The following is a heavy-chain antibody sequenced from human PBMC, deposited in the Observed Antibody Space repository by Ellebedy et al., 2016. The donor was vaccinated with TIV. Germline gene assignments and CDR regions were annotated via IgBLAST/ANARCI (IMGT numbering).Heavy chain of an antibody. CDR2: IDLLASTS. CDR1: GYRFTDYW. CDR3: ARHALGISGWWYFDL. D-gene: IGHD6-19*01. V-gene: IGHV5-10-1*01. J-gene: IGHJ2*01. Sequence: PGGSLRLSCQGSGYRFTDYWITWVRQMPGKGLEWMGKIDLLASTSDYSPFFQGHVTISADRSINTAYLQWSRLKASDSAMYYCARHALGISGWWYFDLWGRGTLVTVSS.